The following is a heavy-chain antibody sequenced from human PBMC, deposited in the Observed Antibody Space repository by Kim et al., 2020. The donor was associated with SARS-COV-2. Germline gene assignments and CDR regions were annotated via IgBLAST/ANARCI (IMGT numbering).Heavy chain of an antibody. J-gene: IGHJ4*02. CDR2: ISYDGTNK. CDR3: LRDGGASFPPY. CDR1: GFTFSGYA. V-gene: IGHV3-30*04. D-gene: IGHD1-26*01. Sequence: GGSLRLSCAASGFTFSGYAMHWVRQAPGKGLEWVAVISYDGTNKNYADSVKGRFTISRDNSRNTLYLQMNSLRAEDTAVYYCLRDGGASFPPYWGQGNLVTVSS.